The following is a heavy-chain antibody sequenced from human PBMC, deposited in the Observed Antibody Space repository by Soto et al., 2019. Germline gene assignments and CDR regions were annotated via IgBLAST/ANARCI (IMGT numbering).Heavy chain of an antibody. CDR1: GLNFHTYS. CDR2: ISYDGSNK. Sequence: VGSLRLSCAASGLNFHTYSMHWVRQAPDKGLEWVAVISYDGSNKFNADSVKGRFTISRDNSENTLYLQMNSLRADDAAMYYCARERGWYASGYYYGMDVWGQGTAVTVSS. J-gene: IGHJ6*02. CDR3: ARERGWYASGYYYGMDV. D-gene: IGHD6-19*01. V-gene: IGHV3-30*04.